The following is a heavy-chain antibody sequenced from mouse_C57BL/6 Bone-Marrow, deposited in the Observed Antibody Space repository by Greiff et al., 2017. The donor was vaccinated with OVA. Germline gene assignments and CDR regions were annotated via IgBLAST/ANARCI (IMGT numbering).Heavy chain of an antibody. CDR3: ARGVTYYFDY. CDR2: IYPGGGYT. J-gene: IGHJ2*01. Sequence: QVQLKQSGAELVRPGTSVKMSCKASGYTFTNYWIGWAKQRPGHGLEWIGDIYPGGGYTNYNEKFKGKATLTADKSSSTAYMQFSSLTSEDSALSYCARGVTYYFDYWGQGTTLTVSS. CDR1: GYTFTNYW. D-gene: IGHD2-2*01. V-gene: IGHV1-63*01.